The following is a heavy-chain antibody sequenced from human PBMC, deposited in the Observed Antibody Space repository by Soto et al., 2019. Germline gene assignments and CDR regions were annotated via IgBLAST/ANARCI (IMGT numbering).Heavy chain of an antibody. CDR2: IYYSGST. V-gene: IGHV4-59*01. CDR3: ARDRGSGRLWQLYYCIDV. D-gene: IGHD6-19*01. Sequence: SETLSLTCTVSGGSISSYYWSWIRQPPGKGLEWIGYIYYSGSTNYNPSLKSRVTISVDTSKNQFSLKLSSVTAADTAVYYCARDRGSGRLWQLYYCIDVRGQGTTVTVS. J-gene: IGHJ6*02. CDR1: GGSISSYY.